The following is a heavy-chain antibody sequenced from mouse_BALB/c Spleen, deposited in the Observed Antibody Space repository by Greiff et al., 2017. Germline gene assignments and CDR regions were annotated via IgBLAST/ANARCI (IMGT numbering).Heavy chain of an antibody. CDR3: AGWEVRDAMDY. D-gene: IGHD2-14*01. J-gene: IGHJ4*01. CDR2: IYPGDGDT. CDR1: GYAFSSYW. Sequence: QVQLKESGAELVRPGSSVKISCKASGYAFSSYWMNWVQQRPGQGLEWIGQIYPGDGDTNYNGKFKGKATLTADKSSSTAYMQLSSLTSEDSAVYFCAGWEVRDAMDYWGRGASVTVAS. V-gene: IGHV1-80*01.